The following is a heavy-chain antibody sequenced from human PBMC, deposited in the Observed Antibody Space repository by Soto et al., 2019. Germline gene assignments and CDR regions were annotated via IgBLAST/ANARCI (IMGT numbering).Heavy chain of an antibody. CDR1: GSTFSNAW. D-gene: IGHD2-2*01. CDR2: IKSKSDGETT. CDR3: TTEGRYCSGTSCYVDQIDY. J-gene: IGHJ4*02. V-gene: IGHV3-15*07. Sequence: GGSLRLSCAASGSTFSNAWMNWVRQAPGKGLEWVGRIKSKSDGETTDYAAPVKGRFTISRDDSKKTLYLQMNSLKTEDTAVYYCTTEGRYCSGTSCYVDQIDYWGQGTLVTVSS.